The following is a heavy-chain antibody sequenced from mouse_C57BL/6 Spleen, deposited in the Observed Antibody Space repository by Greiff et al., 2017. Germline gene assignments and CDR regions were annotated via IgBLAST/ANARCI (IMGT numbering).Heavy chain of an antibody. D-gene: IGHD3-2*02. Sequence: EVKLLESGEGLVKPGGSLKLSCAASGFTFSSYAMSWVRQTPEQRLEWVAYISSGGDYIYYADTVKGRFTISRDNARNTLYLQMSSLKSEDTAVYYCTRGGSSGAGAMDYWGQGTSVTVSS. CDR2: ISSGGDYI. CDR1: GFTFSSYA. CDR3: TRGGSSGAGAMDY. J-gene: IGHJ4*01. V-gene: IGHV5-9-1*02.